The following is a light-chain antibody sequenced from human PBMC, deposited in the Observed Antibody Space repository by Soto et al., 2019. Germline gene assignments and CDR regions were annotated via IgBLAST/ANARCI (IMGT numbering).Light chain of an antibody. CDR3: QHYDNWLPET. J-gene: IGKJ1*01. CDR1: QSVTSN. V-gene: IGKV3-15*01. CDR2: GAT. Sequence: EIVMTQSPATLSVSPGERATLSCRASQSVTSNLAWYQQKPGQAPRLLIYGATTRATGIPARFSVSGSGAEFTLTISSLHSEDFAFYYCQHYDNWLPETFGQGTRVEIK.